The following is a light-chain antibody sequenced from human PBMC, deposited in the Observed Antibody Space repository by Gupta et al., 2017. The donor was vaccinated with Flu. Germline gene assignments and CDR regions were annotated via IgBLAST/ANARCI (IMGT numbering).Light chain of an antibody. V-gene: IGLV3-21*02. CDR2: DDS. J-gene: IGLJ3*02. Sequence: SYVLTQPPSVSVAPGQTARITRGGNNIGSKSVHWYQQKPGQAPVLVVYDDSDRPAGVPGRFSGSNSGNTATLTISRVEAGDEADYYCQVWDSSSDPMFGGGTKLTVL. CDR3: QVWDSSSDPM. CDR1: NIGSKS.